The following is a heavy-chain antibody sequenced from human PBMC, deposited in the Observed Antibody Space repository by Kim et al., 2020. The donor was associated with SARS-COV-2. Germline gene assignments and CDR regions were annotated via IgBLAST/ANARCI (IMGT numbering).Heavy chain of an antibody. Sequence: IYYADSGKGRFTISRDNAKNSLYLQMNSLRAEDTAVYYCARVLAVAGNYWGQGTLVTVSS. V-gene: IGHV3-11*04. J-gene: IGHJ4*02. CDR3: ARVLAVAGNY. D-gene: IGHD6-19*01. CDR2: I.